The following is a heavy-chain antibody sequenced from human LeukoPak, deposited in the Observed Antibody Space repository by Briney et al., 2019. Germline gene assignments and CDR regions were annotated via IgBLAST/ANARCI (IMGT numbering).Heavy chain of an antibody. Sequence: PGRSLRLSCAASGFTFSSYGVHWVRQAPGKGLEWVAVIWYDGSNKYYADSVKGRFTTSRDNSKNTLYLQMNSLRAEDTAVYYCARAPGDYWGQGTLVTVSS. V-gene: IGHV3-33*01. CDR2: IWYDGSNK. CDR3: ARAPGDY. J-gene: IGHJ4*02. CDR1: GFTFSSYG.